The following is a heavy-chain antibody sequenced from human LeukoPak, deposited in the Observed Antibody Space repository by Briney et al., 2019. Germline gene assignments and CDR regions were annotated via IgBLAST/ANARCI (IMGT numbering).Heavy chain of an antibody. Sequence: GASVKVSCKASGYTFTGYYIHSVRQAPGQGREWMGWINPTSGGTNYAQKFQARVTMTRDTSISTVYMELSRLRSDDTAVYYCARGSVTMVRGDPTANDYWGQGTLVTVSS. J-gene: IGHJ4*02. V-gene: IGHV1-2*02. D-gene: IGHD3-10*01. CDR2: INPTSGGT. CDR1: GYTFTGYY. CDR3: ARGSVTMVRGDPTANDY.